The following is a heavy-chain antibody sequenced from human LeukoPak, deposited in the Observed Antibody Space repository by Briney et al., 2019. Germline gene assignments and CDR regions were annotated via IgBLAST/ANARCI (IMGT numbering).Heavy chain of an antibody. J-gene: IGHJ4*02. CDR2: ISRSGDIT. CDR3: ATEGFYY. CDR1: GAAFTKYG. Sequence: GGSLRLSCAASGAAFTKYGMKWVRRAAGAGLEYISGISRSGDITHYADSVKGRFAISRDNVQNTLYLQMNSLRADDTALYYCATEGFYYWGPGTQVAVSS. V-gene: IGHV3-23*01.